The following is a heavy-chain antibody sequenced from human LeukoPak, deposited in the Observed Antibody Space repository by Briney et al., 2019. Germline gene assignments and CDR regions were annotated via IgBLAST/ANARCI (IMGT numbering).Heavy chain of an antibody. CDR1: GGSFSGYY. CDR2: INHSGST. J-gene: IGHJ5*02. Sequence: SETLSLTCAVYGGSFSGYYWSWIRQPPGKGLEWIGEINHSGSTNYNPSLKSRVTISVDTSKNQFSLKLSSVTAADTAVYYCARGDGSSWFSWGQGTLVTVPS. V-gene: IGHV4-34*01. CDR3: ARGDGSSWFS. D-gene: IGHD6-13*01.